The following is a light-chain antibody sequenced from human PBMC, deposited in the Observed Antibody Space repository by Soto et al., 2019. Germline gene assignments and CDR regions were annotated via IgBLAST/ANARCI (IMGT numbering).Light chain of an antibody. CDR2: EAS. CDR3: QQRGNWPS. V-gene: IGKV3-11*01. Sequence: EIALTQSPATLSLSPGERATLSCRASQSVSRYFAWYQQKPGQAPRLLIYEASNRATGIPARFSGSGSGTDFALTISSLEPEDFAVYYCQQRGNWPSFGGGTKVEIK. J-gene: IGKJ4*01. CDR1: QSVSRY.